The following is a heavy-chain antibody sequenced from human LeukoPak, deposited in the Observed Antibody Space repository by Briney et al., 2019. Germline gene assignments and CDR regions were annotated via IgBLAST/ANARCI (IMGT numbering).Heavy chain of an antibody. CDR1: GYTLTELS. D-gene: IGHD3-3*01. CDR2: FDPEDGET. CDR3: ARQYINYDFWSPRDYYYYMDV. Sequence: ASVKVSCKVSGYTLTELSMHWVRQAPGKGLEWMGGFDPEDGETIYAQKFQGRVTMTEDTSTDTAYMELSSLRSEDTAVYYCARQYINYDFWSPRDYYYYMDVWGKGTTVTVSS. J-gene: IGHJ6*03. V-gene: IGHV1-24*01.